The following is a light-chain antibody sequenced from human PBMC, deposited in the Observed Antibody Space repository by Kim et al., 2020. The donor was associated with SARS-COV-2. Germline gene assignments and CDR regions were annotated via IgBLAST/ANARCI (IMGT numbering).Light chain of an antibody. V-gene: IGLV3-19*01. CDR3: SSRDSRSYVL. J-gene: IGLJ2*01. CDR1: SLRRVY. Sequence: SSELTQDPAVSVALGQTVKITCRGDSLRRVYASWYQQRPGQAPLLVIYGKNTRPSGIPDRLSGSASGNTASLTITGAQAEDEANYYCSSRDSRSYVLFGGGTQVTVL. CDR2: GKN.